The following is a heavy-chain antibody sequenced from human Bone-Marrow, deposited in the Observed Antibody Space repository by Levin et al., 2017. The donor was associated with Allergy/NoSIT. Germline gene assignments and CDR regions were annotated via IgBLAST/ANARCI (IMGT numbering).Heavy chain of an antibody. CDR1: GYTFTDYF. CDR3: ARISSAAFDM. V-gene: IGHV1-2*02. J-gene: IGHJ3*02. Sequence: ASVKVSCKASGYTFTDYFIHWVPLAPGQGLEWMGWINPNSGDTDSSQNFQGTVTMTRDTSISTAYMEVTSLTSNDTALYYCARISSAAFDMWGQGTVVTVSS. D-gene: IGHD6-19*01. CDR2: INPNSGDT.